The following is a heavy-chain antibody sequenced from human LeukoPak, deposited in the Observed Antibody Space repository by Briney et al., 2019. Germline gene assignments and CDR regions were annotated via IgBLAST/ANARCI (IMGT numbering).Heavy chain of an antibody. V-gene: IGHV3-7*04. CDR3: AREGGRPGYFGSGSP. Sequence: PGGSPRLSCAASGFIFSSYWMSWVRQAPGKGLEWVANIKQDGSEKYYVDSVKGRFTISRDNAKNSLYLQMNSLRAEDTAVYYCAREGGRPGYFGSGSPWGQGTLVTVSS. CDR2: IKQDGSEK. J-gene: IGHJ4*02. D-gene: IGHD3-10*01. CDR1: GFIFSSYW.